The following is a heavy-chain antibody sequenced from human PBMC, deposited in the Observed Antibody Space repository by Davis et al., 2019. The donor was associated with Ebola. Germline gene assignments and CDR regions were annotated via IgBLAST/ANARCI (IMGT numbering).Heavy chain of an antibody. V-gene: IGHV3-15*01. CDR1: GSTITNTW. J-gene: IGHJ4*02. D-gene: IGHD3-10*01. CDR2: ISDVGAK. Sequence: PGGSLRLSCGASGSTITNTWVSWVRQAPGKGLEWVGRISDVGAKDYAAPVRGRFTVSRDDSENTVYLQMDSLRIEDTAVYYCTTRLTSDWGQGTLVTVSS. CDR3: TTRLTSD.